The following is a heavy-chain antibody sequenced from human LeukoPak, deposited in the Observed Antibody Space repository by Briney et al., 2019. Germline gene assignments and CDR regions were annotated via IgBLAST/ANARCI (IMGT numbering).Heavy chain of an antibody. D-gene: IGHD6-13*01. Sequence: GGSLRLSCAASGFTFSSYAMSWVRQAPGKGLEWVSSIGGSGGSTYYADSVKGRFTISRDNSKNTLYLQMNSLRAEDTAVYYCAKVETAAAATLRGFDYWGQGTLVPVSS. CDR1: GFTFSSYA. CDR3: AKVETAAAATLRGFDY. J-gene: IGHJ4*02. V-gene: IGHV3-23*01. CDR2: IGGSGGST.